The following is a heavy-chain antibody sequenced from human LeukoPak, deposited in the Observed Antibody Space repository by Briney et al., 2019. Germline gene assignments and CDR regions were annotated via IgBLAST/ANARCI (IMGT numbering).Heavy chain of an antibody. V-gene: IGHV1-2*02. Sequence: ASVKVSCKASGYTFTVYYIHWVRQAPGQGPEWMGWINPNSGGTDYAQKFQGRVTMTRDTSITTAYMELSRLRSDDTAVYYFARDLGSPYYFDYWGQGTLVTVSS. D-gene: IGHD1-26*01. CDR1: GYTFTVYY. CDR2: INPNSGGT. J-gene: IGHJ4*02. CDR3: ARDLGSPYYFDY.